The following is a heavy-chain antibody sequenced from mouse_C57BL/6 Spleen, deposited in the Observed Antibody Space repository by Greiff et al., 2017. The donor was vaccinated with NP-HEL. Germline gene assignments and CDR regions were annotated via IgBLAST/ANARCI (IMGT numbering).Heavy chain of an antibody. V-gene: IGHV5-17*01. CDR1: GFTFSDYG. D-gene: IGHD1-1*01. J-gene: IGHJ4*01. Sequence: EVKLVESGGGLVKPGGSLKLSCAASGFTFSDYGMHWVRQAPEKGLEWVAYISSGSSTIYYADTVKGRFTISSDNAKNTLFLQMTRLMSEDTAMYYCAMLITTVYYAMDYWGQGTSVTVSS. CDR3: AMLITTVYYAMDY. CDR2: ISSGSSTI.